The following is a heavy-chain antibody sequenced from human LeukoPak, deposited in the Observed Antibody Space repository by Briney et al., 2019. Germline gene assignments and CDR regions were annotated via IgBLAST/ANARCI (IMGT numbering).Heavy chain of an antibody. CDR3: ARGPRITIFGVVMANDAFDI. CDR1: GYSISSGYY. CDR2: IYHSGST. V-gene: IGHV4-38-2*02. J-gene: IGHJ3*02. Sequence: SETLSLTCIVSGYSISSGYYWGWIRQPPGKGLEWIGSIYHSGSTYYNPSLKSRVTISVDTSKNQFSLKLSSVTAADTAVYYCARGPRITIFGVVMANDAFDIWGQGTMVTVSS. D-gene: IGHD3-3*01.